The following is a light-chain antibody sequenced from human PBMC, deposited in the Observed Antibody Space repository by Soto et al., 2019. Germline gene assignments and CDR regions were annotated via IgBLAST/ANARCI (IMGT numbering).Light chain of an antibody. J-gene: IGKJ1*01. CDR1: QSVSSNF. CDR3: QQYGSSPRT. Sequence: EIVLTQSPGTLSLSPGETATLSCRASQSVSSNFLAWYQQKPGQAPRLLISAASNRATGIPDRFSGSGSGRDFTPTISRLEPEDFAVYYCQQYGSSPRTFGQGTKVEIK. CDR2: AAS. V-gene: IGKV3-20*01.